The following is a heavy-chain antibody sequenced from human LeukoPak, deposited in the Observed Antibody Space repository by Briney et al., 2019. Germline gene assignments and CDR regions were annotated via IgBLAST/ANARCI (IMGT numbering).Heavy chain of an antibody. D-gene: IGHD2-15*01. CDR3: IRDRRHYCSGGSCYYYYAMDV. V-gene: IGHV3-49*04. CDR1: GFTFGDYG. J-gene: IGHJ6*04. CDR2: IRSRVYDGTT. Sequence: GGSLRLSCITSGFTFGDYGMSWVRQAPGKGLEWVGFIRSRVYDGTTEYGASVKGRFTISRDDSKSIAYLQMNSLEIEDTAVYYCIRDRRHYCSGGSCYYYYAMDVWGKGTTVTVSS.